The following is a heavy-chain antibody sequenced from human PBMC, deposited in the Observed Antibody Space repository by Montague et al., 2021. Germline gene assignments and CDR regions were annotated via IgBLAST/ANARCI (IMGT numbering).Heavy chain of an antibody. CDR3: ARSGFAAALDP. CDR1: GFTFSNYW. D-gene: IGHD6-25*01. Sequence: SLRLSCAASGFTFSNYWMHWVRQAPGKGLVWVSHIKYDGSRTGYADSVKGRFTISRDNAKNTLYLQMNSLRVDDTAVYYCARSGFAAALDPWGQGTLVTVSS. V-gene: IGHV3-74*01. CDR2: IKYDGSRT. J-gene: IGHJ5*02.